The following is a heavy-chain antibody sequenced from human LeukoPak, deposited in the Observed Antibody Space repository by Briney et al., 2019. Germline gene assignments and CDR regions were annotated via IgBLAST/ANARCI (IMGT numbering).Heavy chain of an antibody. CDR3: ARVVILSDSSGYYPL. D-gene: IGHD3-22*01. CDR1: GGSFSGYY. Sequence: PSETLSLTCAVYGGSFSGYYWSWIRQPPGKGLEWIGEIYHSGSTNYNPSLKSRVTISVDKSKNQFSLKLSSVTAADTAVYYCARVVILSDSSGYYPLWGQGTLVTVSS. V-gene: IGHV4-34*01. CDR2: IYHSGST. J-gene: IGHJ4*02.